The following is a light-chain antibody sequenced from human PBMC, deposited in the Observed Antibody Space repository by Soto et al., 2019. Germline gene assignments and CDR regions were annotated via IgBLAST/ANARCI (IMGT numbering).Light chain of an antibody. J-gene: IGKJ1*01. CDR1: QSVDSNF. V-gene: IGKV3-20*01. Sequence: EMVLTQSPGTLSLSHGERATLSGGASQSVDSNFLAWYQQKPGQAPRLLIYGASNRATGIPDRFSGSGSGTDFTLTISRLEPEDFAVYYCQQYGSSPRTFGQGTKVDIK. CDR2: GAS. CDR3: QQYGSSPRT.